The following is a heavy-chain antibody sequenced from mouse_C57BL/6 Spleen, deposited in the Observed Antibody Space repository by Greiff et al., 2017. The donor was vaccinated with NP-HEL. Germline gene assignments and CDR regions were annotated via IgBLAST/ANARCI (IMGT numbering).Heavy chain of an antibody. CDR3: ARRGYPTMDY. V-gene: IGHV5-17*01. CDR2: ISSGSSTN. D-gene: IGHD2-2*01. J-gene: IGHJ4*01. CDR1: GFTFSDYG. Sequence: EVQRVESGGGLVKPGGSLKLSCAASGFTFSDYGMHWVRQAPEKGLEWVAYISSGSSTNYYADTVKGRFTISRDNAKNTLFLQMTSLSSEETAMYYCARRGYPTMDYWGQGTSVTVSS.